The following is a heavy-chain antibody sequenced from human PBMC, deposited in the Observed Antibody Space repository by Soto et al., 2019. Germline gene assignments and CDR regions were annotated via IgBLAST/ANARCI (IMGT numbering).Heavy chain of an antibody. V-gene: IGHV1-18*01. D-gene: IGHD2-8*01. Sequence: ASVKVSCKTSGYTFSIYSINWVRQAPGQGLEWMAWISTNSGNTHYAERLQGRVTVTLDKTARTAFMEMWGLTSDDTAVYFCARDNGYYDFWGQGTLVTGSS. J-gene: IGHJ4*02. CDR2: ISTNSGNT. CDR1: GYTFSIYS. CDR3: ARDNGYYDF.